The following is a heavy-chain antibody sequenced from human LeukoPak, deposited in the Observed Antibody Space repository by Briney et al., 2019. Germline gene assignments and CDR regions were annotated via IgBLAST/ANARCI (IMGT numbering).Heavy chain of an antibody. CDR2: IRYDGDTK. J-gene: IGHJ2*01. Sequence: GGSLRLSCAASGFAFSKYGMYWVRQAPGKGLEWVACIRYDGDTKYYADSVKDRFTISRDNAKNTLYLQMNSLRAEDTAVYYCAKKSPQETPVGPYWYLALWGRGTLVTVSS. CDR3: AKKSPQETPVGPYWYLAL. CDR1: GFAFSKYG. V-gene: IGHV3-30*02. D-gene: IGHD1-26*01.